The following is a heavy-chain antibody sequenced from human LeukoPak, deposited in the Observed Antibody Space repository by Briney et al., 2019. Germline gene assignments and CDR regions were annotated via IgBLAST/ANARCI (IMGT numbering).Heavy chain of an antibody. J-gene: IGHJ4*02. CDR3: ARLFIGDLPIDY. D-gene: IGHD2-21*01. Sequence: GGSLRLSCAASGFTVYRNYMTWVRQAPGKGLEWVSVIYSGGNTYYADSVKGRFTISKDNSKNTVYLQMNSLRAEDTAVYYCARLFIGDLPIDYWGQGTLVTVSS. CDR1: GFTVYRNY. V-gene: IGHV3-53*01. CDR2: IYSGGNT.